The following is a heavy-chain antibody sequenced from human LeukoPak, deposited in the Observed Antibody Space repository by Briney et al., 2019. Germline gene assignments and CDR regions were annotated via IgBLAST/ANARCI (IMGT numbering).Heavy chain of an antibody. CDR1: GFTFSSYA. J-gene: IGHJ4*02. Sequence: GGSLRLSCAASGFTFSSYAMHWVRQAPGKGLEWMAVISYDGSNKYYADSVKGRFTISRDNSKNTLYLQMNSLRAEDTAVYYCARQRGGSSWPDYFDYWGQGTLVTVSS. CDR2: ISYDGSNK. D-gene: IGHD6-13*01. CDR3: ARQRGGSSWPDYFDY. V-gene: IGHV3-30-3*01.